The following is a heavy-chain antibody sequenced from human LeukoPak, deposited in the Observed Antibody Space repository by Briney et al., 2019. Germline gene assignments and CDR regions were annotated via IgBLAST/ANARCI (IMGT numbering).Heavy chain of an antibody. CDR2: INWNGGST. V-gene: IGHV3-20*04. CDR3: ARVATKLSSSWYFDY. D-gene: IGHD6-13*01. J-gene: IGHJ4*02. Sequence: GGSLRLSCAASGFTFDDYGMSWVRQAPGKGLEWVSGINWNGGSTGYADSVKGRFTISRDNAKNSLYLQMNSLRAEDTALYYCARVATKLSSSWYFDYWGQGTLVTVSS. CDR1: GFTFDDYG.